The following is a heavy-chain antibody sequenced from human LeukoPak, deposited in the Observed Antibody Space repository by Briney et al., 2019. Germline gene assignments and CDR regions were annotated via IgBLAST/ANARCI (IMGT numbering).Heavy chain of an antibody. CDR3: ASGVDTSVGNDY. CDR2: ISVRSSII. Sequence: PGGSLRLSCAASGFTSSNYDMNWVRQAPGKGLEWVSFISVRSSIIYYADSVKGRFTVSRDNAKNSLDLQMNSLREEDTGVYYCASGVDTSVGNDYWGQGTLVTVSS. J-gene: IGHJ4*02. V-gene: IGHV3-48*02. D-gene: IGHD5-18*01. CDR1: GFTSSNYD.